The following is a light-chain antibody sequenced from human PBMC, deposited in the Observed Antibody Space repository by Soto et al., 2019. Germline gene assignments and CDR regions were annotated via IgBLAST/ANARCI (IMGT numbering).Light chain of an antibody. CDR3: QQYIDSTRT. V-gene: IGKV3-20*01. Sequence: EIILTQSPGTLALSPGDGATLSCRASQTVNRNYVAWYHQRPGQPPRLLIYGVSNRASGGPDRFSGDGSGTEFTLTIGRLDPDDFGVYYCQQYIDSTRTFGQGTRVEVK. CDR2: GVS. CDR1: QTVNRNY. J-gene: IGKJ1*01.